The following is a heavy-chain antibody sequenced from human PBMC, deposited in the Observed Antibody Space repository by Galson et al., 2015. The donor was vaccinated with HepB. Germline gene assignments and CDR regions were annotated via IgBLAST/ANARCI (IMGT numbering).Heavy chain of an antibody. V-gene: IGHV3-30*18. Sequence: SLRLSCAASGFTFSSYGMHWVRQAPGKGLEWVAVISYDGSNKYYADSVKGRFTISRDNSKNTLYLQMNSLRAEDTAVYYCAKDQSPDDFWSGYYLFDYWGQGTLVTVSS. CDR3: AKDQSPDDFWSGYYLFDY. CDR2: ISYDGSNK. J-gene: IGHJ4*02. D-gene: IGHD3-3*01. CDR1: GFTFSSYG.